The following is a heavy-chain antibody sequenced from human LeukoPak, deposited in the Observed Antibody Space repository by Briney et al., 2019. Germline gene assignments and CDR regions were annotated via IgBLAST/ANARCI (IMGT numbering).Heavy chain of an antibody. Sequence: GGSLRLSCAASGFTFSDAWMNWVRQAPGKGLEWVGRIKRKTDGGTTDYAAPVKGRFTISRDDSKNTLYLQMNSLKTEDTAVYYCTTGNWGPYWGQGTLVTVSS. CDR3: TTGNWGPY. D-gene: IGHD7-27*01. CDR1: GFTFSDAW. CDR2: IKRKTDGGTT. V-gene: IGHV3-15*07. J-gene: IGHJ4*02.